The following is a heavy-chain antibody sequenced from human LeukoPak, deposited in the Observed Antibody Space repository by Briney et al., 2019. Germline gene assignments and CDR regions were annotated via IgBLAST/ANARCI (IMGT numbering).Heavy chain of an antibody. CDR1: GFTFSSYW. CDR2: ISNSGSTI. V-gene: IGHV3-48*04. D-gene: IGHD3-10*01. J-gene: IGHJ3*02. Sequence: GGSLRLSCAASGFTFSSYWMTWVRQAPGKGLEWVSYISNSGSTIYYADSVKGRFFISRDNAKNSLYLQMNSLRAEDTAVYYCAKDLGDEAFDIWGQGTMVTVSS. CDR3: AKDLGDEAFDI.